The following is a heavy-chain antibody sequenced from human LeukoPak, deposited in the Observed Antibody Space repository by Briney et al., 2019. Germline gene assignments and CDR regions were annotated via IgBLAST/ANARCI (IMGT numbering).Heavy chain of an antibody. D-gene: IGHD4-11*01. Sequence: SETLSLTCTVSGVSISSGSYYWSWIRQPAGKGLEWIGRIYTSGSTNYNPSLKSRVTISVDTSKNQFSLKLSSVTAADTAVYYCARARNYENWFDPWGQGTLVTVSS. CDR1: GVSISSGSYY. V-gene: IGHV4-61*02. CDR2: IYTSGST. J-gene: IGHJ5*02. CDR3: ARARNYENWFDP.